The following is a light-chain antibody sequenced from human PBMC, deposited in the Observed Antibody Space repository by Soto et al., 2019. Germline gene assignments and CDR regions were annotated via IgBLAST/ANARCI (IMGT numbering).Light chain of an antibody. J-gene: IGKJ2*01. Sequence: DIQMTQSPSSLSASLGDRVTITCLASQDISTYLNWYQQKPGKAPNLLIYTVPNLETGVPSRFSGSGSGTVFTLTISALQPEDMATYYCQQYNRLPYTFGQGTRLEIE. CDR3: QQYNRLPYT. V-gene: IGKV1-33*01. CDR2: TVP. CDR1: QDISTY.